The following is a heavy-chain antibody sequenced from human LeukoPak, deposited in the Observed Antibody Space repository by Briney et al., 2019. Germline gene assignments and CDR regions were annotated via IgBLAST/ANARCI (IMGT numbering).Heavy chain of an antibody. CDR2: ISYDGSNK. D-gene: IGHD3-10*01. J-gene: IGHJ4*02. CDR3: ARGYGSGSHPLDY. Sequence: GGSLRLSCAASGFTFSSYAMHWVRQAPGKGLEWVAVISYDGSNKYYADSVKGRFTISRDNSKNTLYLQMNSLRAEDTAVYYCARGYGSGSHPLDYWGQGTLVTVSS. CDR1: GFTFSSYA. V-gene: IGHV3-30-3*01.